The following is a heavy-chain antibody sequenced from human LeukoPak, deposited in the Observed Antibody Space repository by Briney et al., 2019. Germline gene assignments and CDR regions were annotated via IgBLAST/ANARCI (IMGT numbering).Heavy chain of an antibody. D-gene: IGHD3-22*01. CDR1: GGSISGSSYY. J-gene: IGHJ4*02. CDR3: ARSKNYYDSSGYYHFDY. Sequence: SETLSLTCTVSGGSISGSSYYWGWIRQPPGTGLEWIGSIYYSGSTYYNPSLKSRVTISVDTSKNQFSLKLSSVTAADTAVYYCARSKNYYDSSGYYHFDYWGQGTLVTVSS. CDR2: IYYSGST. V-gene: IGHV4-39*07.